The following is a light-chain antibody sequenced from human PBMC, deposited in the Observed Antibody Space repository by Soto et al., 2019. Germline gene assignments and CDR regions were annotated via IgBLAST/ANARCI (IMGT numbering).Light chain of an antibody. CDR1: SGHSSYA. CDR3: QTWGTGIHVV. V-gene: IGLV4-69*01. CDR2: LDSDGSH. J-gene: IGLJ2*01. Sequence: QPVLTQSPSASASLGASVKLTCTLSSGHSSYAIAWHQQQPEKGPRYLMKLDSDGSHTKGDAIPDRFSGSSSGAERYLTISRLQSEDEADSYCQTWGTGIHVVFGGGTKLTVL.